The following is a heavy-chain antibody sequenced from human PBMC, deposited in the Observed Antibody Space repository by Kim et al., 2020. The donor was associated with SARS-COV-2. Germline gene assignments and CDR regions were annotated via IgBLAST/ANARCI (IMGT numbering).Heavy chain of an antibody. CDR3: AREGGGSIFGVVIKYYYYGMDV. CDR2: IKQDGSEK. J-gene: IGHJ6*02. D-gene: IGHD3-3*02. CDR1: GFTFSSYW. V-gene: IGHV3-7*03. Sequence: GGSLRLSCAASGFTFSSYWMSWVRQAPGKGLEWVANIKQDGSEKYYVDSVKGRFTISRDNAKNSLYLQMNSLRAEDTAVYYCAREGGGSIFGVVIKYYYYGMDVWGQGTTVTVSS.